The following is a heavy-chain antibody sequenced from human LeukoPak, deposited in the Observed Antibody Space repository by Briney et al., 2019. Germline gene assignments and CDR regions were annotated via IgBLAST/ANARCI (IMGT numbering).Heavy chain of an antibody. J-gene: IGHJ6*03. CDR1: GDSITRFY. CDR2: IYYSGST. V-gene: IGHV4-59*01. CDR3: ARGGELPPYYYYYYMDV. D-gene: IGHD1-26*01. Sequence: SETLSLTCSVSGDSITRFYWSWIRQATGKGLEWIGYIYYSGSTNYNPSLKSRVTISVDTSKNQFSLKLSSVTAADTAVHYCARGGELPPYYYYYYMDVWGKGTTVTVSS.